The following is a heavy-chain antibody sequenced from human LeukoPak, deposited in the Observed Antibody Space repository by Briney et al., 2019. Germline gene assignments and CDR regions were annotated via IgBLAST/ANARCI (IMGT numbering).Heavy chain of an antibody. V-gene: IGHV5-51*01. CDR2: IYPGDSDT. CDR3: ARLRPDAFDI. Sequence: GASLKISCKGSGSLFTSYWIGWVRQLPGKGLEWMGIIYPGDSDTRYSPSFQGQVTISADKSISTAYLQWSSLKASDTAMYYCARLRPDAFDIWGQGTMVSVSS. CDR1: GSLFTSYW. J-gene: IGHJ3*02.